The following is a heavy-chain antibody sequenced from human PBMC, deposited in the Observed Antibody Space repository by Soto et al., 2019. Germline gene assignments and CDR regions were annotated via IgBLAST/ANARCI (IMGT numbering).Heavy chain of an antibody. V-gene: IGHV1-46*01. CDR1: GYTFTSYY. D-gene: IGHD6-13*01. CDR2: INPSGGST. J-gene: IGHJ4*02. CDR3: ARDPALCRSSWYYFDY. Sequence: ASVKVSCKASGYTFTSYYMHLVRQAPGQGLEWMGIINPSGGSTSYAQKFQGRVTMTRDTSTSTVYMELSSLRSEDTAVYYCARDPALCRSSWYYFDYWGQGTLVTVS.